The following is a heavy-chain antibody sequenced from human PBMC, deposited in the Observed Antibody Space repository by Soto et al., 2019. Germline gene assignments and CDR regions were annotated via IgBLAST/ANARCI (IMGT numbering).Heavy chain of an antibody. CDR2: INHSGST. J-gene: IGHJ4*02. V-gene: IGHV4-34*01. Sequence: SETLSLTCAVYGGSFSGYYWSWIRQPPGKGLEWIGEINHSGSTNYNPSLKSRVTISVDTSKNQFSLKLSSVTAADTAVYYCARGYCSGGSCQEYYFDYWGQGTLVTVSS. D-gene: IGHD2-15*01. CDR1: GGSFSGYY. CDR3: ARGYCSGGSCQEYYFDY.